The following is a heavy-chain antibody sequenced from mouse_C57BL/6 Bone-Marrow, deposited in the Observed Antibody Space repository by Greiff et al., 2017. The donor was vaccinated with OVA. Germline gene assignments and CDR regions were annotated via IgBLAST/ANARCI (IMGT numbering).Heavy chain of an antibody. CDR2: IDPSASYT. D-gene: IGHD4-1*01. J-gene: IGHJ1*03. V-gene: IGHV1-50*01. CDR3: ARDWGWYFDG. Sequence: VQLQQPGAELVKPGASVKLSCKASGYTFTSYWMQWVKQRPGQGLEWIGEIDPSASYTNYNQKFKGQATLTVDTSSSTAYMQLSSVTAEDSAVYYCARDWGWYFDGGGTGTTVTVSS. CDR1: GYTFTSYW.